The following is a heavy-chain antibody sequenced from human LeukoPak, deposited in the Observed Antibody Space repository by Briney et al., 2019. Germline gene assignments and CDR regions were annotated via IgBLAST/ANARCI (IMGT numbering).Heavy chain of an antibody. Sequence: GRSLRLSCAASGFTFSNYGMHWVRQAPGKGLEWVAVISYDGSKKYYADSVKGRFTISRDNSKNTLYLQMNSLRAEDTAVYYCAKDNSGSYYGGVYYWGQGTLVTVSS. CDR1: GFTFSNYG. J-gene: IGHJ4*02. CDR3: AKDNSGSYYGGVYY. CDR2: ISYDGSKK. V-gene: IGHV3-30*18. D-gene: IGHD1-26*01.